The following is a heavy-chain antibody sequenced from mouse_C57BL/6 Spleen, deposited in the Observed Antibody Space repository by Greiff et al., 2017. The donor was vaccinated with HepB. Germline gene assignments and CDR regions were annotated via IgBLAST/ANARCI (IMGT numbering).Heavy chain of an antibody. J-gene: IGHJ4*01. V-gene: IGHV5-17*01. CDR3: ANYYGSSWAHYYAMDY. D-gene: IGHD1-1*01. CDR2: ISSGSSTI. Sequence: EVKLMESGGGLVKPGGSLKLSCAASGFTFSDYGMHWVRQAPEKGLEWVAYISSGSSTIYYADTVKGRFTISRDNAKNTLFLQMTSLRSEDTAMYYCANYYGSSWAHYYAMDYWGQGTSVTVSS. CDR1: GFTFSDYG.